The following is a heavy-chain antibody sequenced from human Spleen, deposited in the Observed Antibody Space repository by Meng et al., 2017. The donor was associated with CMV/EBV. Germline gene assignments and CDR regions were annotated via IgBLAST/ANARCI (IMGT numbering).Heavy chain of an antibody. V-gene: IGHV1-18*01. CDR3: ATGGYDGSYYYGLDV. CDR1: GYTFTSYG. D-gene: IGHD5-12*01. J-gene: IGHJ6*02. CDR2: ISAYNGNT. Sequence: ASVKVSCKASGYTFTSYGISWVRQAPGQGLEWMGWISAYNGNTNYAQKLQGRVTMTTDTSTSTAYMELRSLRSDDTAVYYCATGGYDGSYYYGLDVWGQGTTVTVSS.